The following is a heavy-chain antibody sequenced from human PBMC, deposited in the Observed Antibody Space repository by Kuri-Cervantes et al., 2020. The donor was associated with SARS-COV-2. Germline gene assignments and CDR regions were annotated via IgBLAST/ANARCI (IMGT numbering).Heavy chain of an antibody. V-gene: IGHV3-23*01. Sequence: LSLTCAASGFTFSSYAMSWVRQAPGKGLEWVSAISGSGGSTYYADSVKGRFTISRDNSKNTLYLQTNSLRAEDTAVYYCARDSAWANGDNSYYFDFWGQGTLVTVYS. J-gene: IGHJ4*02. CDR3: ARDSAWANGDNSYYFDF. D-gene: IGHD4-17*01. CDR1: GFTFSSYA. CDR2: ISGSGGST.